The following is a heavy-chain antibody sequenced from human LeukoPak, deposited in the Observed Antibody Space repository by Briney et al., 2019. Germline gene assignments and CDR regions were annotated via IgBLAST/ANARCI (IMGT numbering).Heavy chain of an antibody. CDR1: GFTFSSYS. V-gene: IGHV3-21*01. J-gene: IGHJ4*02. CDR2: ISSSSSYI. D-gene: IGHD6-6*01. CDR3: ARDLLAARPRYYFDY. Sequence: GGSLRLSCAASGFTFSSYSMNWVRQAPGKGLEWVSSISSSSSYIYYADSVKGRVTISRDNAKNSLYLQMNSLRAEDTAVYYCARDLLAARPRYYFDYWGQGTLVTVSS.